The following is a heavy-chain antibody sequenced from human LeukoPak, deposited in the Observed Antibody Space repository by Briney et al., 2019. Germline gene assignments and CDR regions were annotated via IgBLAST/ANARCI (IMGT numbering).Heavy chain of an antibody. CDR1: GFTFSSYE. CDR3: ARGPFSTIFGVFINRAVDY. Sequence: GGSLRLSCAASGFTFSSYEMNWVRQAPGKGLEWVSYISSSGSTIYYADSVKGRFTISRDNAKNSLYLQMNSLRAEDTAVYYCARGPFSTIFGVFINRAVDYWGQGTRVTVPS. J-gene: IGHJ4*02. V-gene: IGHV3-48*03. D-gene: IGHD3-3*01. CDR2: ISSSGSTI.